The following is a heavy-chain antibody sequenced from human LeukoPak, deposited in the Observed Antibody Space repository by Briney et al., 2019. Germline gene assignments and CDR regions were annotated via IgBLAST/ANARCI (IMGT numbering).Heavy chain of an antibody. CDR3: AKDRGGGNDH. J-gene: IGHJ5*02. Sequence: GGSLRLSCAASGFTFSSYWMHWVRQAPGKGLVWVSHISSDGSTRSYADSVKGRFTISRDNTNNTLYLQMTSLRAEDTAVYYCAKDRGGGNDHWGQGTLVTVSS. CDR1: GFTFSSYW. CDR2: ISSDGSTR. V-gene: IGHV3-74*01. D-gene: IGHD3-10*01.